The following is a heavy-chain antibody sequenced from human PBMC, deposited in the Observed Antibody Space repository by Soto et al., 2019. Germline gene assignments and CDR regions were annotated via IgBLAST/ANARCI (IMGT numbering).Heavy chain of an antibody. CDR3: ARHGSNYYGSGSIPGHYGMDV. CDR2: IYYSGST. V-gene: IGHV4-39*01. D-gene: IGHD3-10*01. CDR1: GVSISSSSYY. Sequence: SETLSLTCTVSGVSISSSSYYLGWIRQPPGKGLEWIGSIYYSGSTYYNPSLKSRVTISVDTSKNQFSLKLSSVTAADTAVYYCARHGSNYYGSGSIPGHYGMDVWGQGTTVTVSS. J-gene: IGHJ6*02.